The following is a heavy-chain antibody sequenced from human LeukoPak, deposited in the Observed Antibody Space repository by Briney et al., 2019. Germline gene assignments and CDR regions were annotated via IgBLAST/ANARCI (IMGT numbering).Heavy chain of an antibody. V-gene: IGHV4-59*01. CDR3: ARVCSAGSCYGLGVIEY. D-gene: IGHD2-15*01. CDR1: GGSMNNYY. J-gene: IGHJ4*02. Sequence: PSETLSLTCTVSGGSMNNYYWSWIRQPPGKGLEWIGFIHYSGSTTYNPFLKSRVTISVDTPNSQFSLRVSSLTAADTAVYYCARVCSAGSCYGLGVIEYWGQGTLVTVSS. CDR2: IHYSGST.